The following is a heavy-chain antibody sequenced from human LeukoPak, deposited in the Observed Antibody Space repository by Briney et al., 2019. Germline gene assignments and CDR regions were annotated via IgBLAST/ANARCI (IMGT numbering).Heavy chain of an antibody. J-gene: IGHJ3*02. CDR1: GFTFSTYG. D-gene: IGHD3-10*01. V-gene: IGHV3-30*18. CDR3: AKDRLLLARGVIDAFDI. CDR2: ISYDGDNK. Sequence: PGGSLRLSCAASGFTFSTYGMHWVRQAPGKGLEWVAVISYDGDNKYFADSVKGRFTISRDNSKNTLCLQMNSLRAEDTAVYYCAKDRLLLARGVIDAFDIWGQGTMVTVSS.